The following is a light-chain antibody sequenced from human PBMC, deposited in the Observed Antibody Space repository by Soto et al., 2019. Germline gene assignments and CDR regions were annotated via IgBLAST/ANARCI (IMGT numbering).Light chain of an antibody. CDR1: QSVSSSY. V-gene: IGKV3-20*01. CDR3: QQYGSSPYT. CDR2: GAS. J-gene: IGKJ2*01. Sequence: EIVLTQSPGTLSLSPGERATLSCRASQSVSSSYLAWYQQKPGQAPRLLIYGASSRATGIPDRFSGSGSGTDFTLTISRQEPEDCAVYYCQQYGSSPYTFGQGTKLEIK.